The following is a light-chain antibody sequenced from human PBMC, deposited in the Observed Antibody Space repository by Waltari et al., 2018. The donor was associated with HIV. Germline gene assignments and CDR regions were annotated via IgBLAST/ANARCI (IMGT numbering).Light chain of an antibody. J-gene: IGLJ2*01. V-gene: IGLV1-40*01. CDR3: QSYDSSLRGSI. CDR1: SSNIGAGSD. CDR2: GNT. Sequence: QSVLTQPPSASGAPGQRVTISCTGSSSNIGAGSDVHWYQQLPGTAPRLVIPGNTDRPSGIPDRFSGSKSGSSASLAITGLQAEDEADYYCQSYDSSLRGSIFGGGTKLTVL.